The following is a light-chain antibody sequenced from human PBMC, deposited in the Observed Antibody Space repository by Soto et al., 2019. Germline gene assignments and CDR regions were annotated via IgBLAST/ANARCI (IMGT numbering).Light chain of an antibody. V-gene: IGKV1-27*01. CDR2: ATS. CDR1: QGIAPY. Sequence: DVQVTQSACCLFAFVGDRVTITCRASQGIAPYLAWFQQKPGKVPKLLIYATSTLQSGVPSRFSGSGSGTDFTLTISSLQPEDVGTYYCQKYNSAPLTFGGGTKVDIK. CDR3: QKYNSAPLT. J-gene: IGKJ4*01.